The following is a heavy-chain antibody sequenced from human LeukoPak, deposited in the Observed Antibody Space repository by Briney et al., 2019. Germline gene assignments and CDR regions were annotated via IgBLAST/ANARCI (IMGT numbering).Heavy chain of an antibody. CDR2: INPYKGNT. J-gene: IGHJ3*02. Sequence: ASVKVSCKASGYTFTGYYIHWVRQAPGQGLEWMGWINPYKGNTIYAQKVQDRVTMTTDTSTSTAYMELRSLRSDDTAVYYCARGRVRRDAFDIWGQGTMVTVSS. CDR3: ARGRVRRDAFDI. V-gene: IGHV1-18*04. CDR1: GYTFTGYY. D-gene: IGHD5/OR15-5a*01.